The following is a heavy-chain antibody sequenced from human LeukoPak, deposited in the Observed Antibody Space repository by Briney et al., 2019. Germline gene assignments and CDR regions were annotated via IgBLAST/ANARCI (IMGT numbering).Heavy chain of an antibody. CDR3: ARAEPIIMAEYARTTPYYFDY. Sequence: GGSLRLSCAASGFTFSDYYMSWIRQAPGKGLERVSYISSSGSTIYYADSVKGRFTISRDNAKNSLYLQMNSLRAEDTAVYYCARAEPIIMAEYARTTPYYFDYWGQGTLVTVSS. J-gene: IGHJ4*02. CDR2: ISSSGSTI. CDR1: GFTFSDYY. D-gene: IGHD2-8*01. V-gene: IGHV3-11*04.